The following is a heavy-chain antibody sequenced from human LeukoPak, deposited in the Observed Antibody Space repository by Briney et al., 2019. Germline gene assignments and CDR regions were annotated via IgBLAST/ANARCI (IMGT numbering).Heavy chain of an antibody. J-gene: IGHJ4*02. CDR3: AKGHPSNTWHFPDY. D-gene: IGHD1/OR15-1a*01. V-gene: IGHV3-23*01. Sequence: EPGGSLGLSCAASGSTFRCVGMNWVRQAPGKGLEWVSGISSSGSSAYYADFVKGRFTISRDNSRNTMLLQMNSLRADDTALYYCAKGHPSNTWHFPDYWGQAPLVNVSS. CDR2: ISSSGSSA. CDR1: GSTFRCVG.